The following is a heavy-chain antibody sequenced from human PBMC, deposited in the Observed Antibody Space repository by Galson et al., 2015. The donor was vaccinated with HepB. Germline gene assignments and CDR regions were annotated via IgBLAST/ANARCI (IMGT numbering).Heavy chain of an antibody. J-gene: IGHJ4*02. CDR3: ARLNDILTGYSIFFDY. V-gene: IGHV4-59*01. Sequence: LRLSCAASGFTFSSFAMSWIRQPPGKGLEWIGYIYYSGNTNYNPSLKSRVTISVDTSKNQFSLKLSSVTAADTAVYYCARLNDILTGYSIFFDYWGQGTLVTVSS. D-gene: IGHD3-9*01. CDR2: IYYSGNT. CDR1: GFTFSSFA.